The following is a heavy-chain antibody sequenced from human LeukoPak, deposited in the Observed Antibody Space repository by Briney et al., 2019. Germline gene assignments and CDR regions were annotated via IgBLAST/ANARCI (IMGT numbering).Heavy chain of an antibody. J-gene: IGHJ4*02. CDR2: IYYSGST. CDR3: ARVDPDRGFDY. V-gene: IGHV4-59*01. CDR1: GGSISSYY. Sequence: PSETLSLTCTVSGGSISSYYWSWIRQPPGKGLEWIGYIYYSGSTNYNPSLKSRVTMSVDTSKNQFSLKLSSVTAADTAVYYCARVDPDRGFDYWGQGTLVTVSS.